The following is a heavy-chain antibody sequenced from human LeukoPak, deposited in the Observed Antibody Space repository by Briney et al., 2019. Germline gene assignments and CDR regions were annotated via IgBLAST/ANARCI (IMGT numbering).Heavy chain of an antibody. J-gene: IGHJ4*02. CDR2: IRYDGSNK. D-gene: IGHD3-9*01. CDR3: AKDNFDVLRYFDWFLRPDY. Sequence: PGGSLRLSCAASGFTFSSYGMHWVRQAPGKGLEWVAFIRYDGSNKYYADPVKGRFTISRDNSKNTLYLQMNSLRAEDTAVYYCAKDNFDVLRYFDWFLRPDYWGQGTLVTVSS. CDR1: GFTFSSYG. V-gene: IGHV3-30*02.